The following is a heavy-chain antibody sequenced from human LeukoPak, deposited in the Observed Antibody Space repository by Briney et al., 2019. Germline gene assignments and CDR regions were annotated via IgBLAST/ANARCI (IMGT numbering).Heavy chain of an antibody. V-gene: IGHV3-11*01. J-gene: IGHJ6*03. CDR3: ARDNSSGWYRGYYYYYYMDV. CDR2: ISSSGSTI. D-gene: IGHD6-19*01. Sequence: GGSLRLSCAASGFTFSDYYMSWIRQAPGKGLEWVSYISSSGSTIYYADSVKGRFTISRDNAKNSLYLQMNSLRAEDTAVYYCARDNSSGWYRGYYYYYYMDVWGKGTTVTISS. CDR1: GFTFSDYY.